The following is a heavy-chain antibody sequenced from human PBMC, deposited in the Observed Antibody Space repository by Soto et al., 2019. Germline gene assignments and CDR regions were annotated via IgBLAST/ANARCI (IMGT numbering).Heavy chain of an antibody. J-gene: IGHJ6*02. D-gene: IGHD3-22*01. CDR1: GYTLTELS. CDR3: ASLNYYDSSGYYYYYGMDV. CDR2: FDPEDGET. Sequence: ASVKVSCKVSGYTLTELSMHWVRQAPGKGLEWMGGFDPEDGETIYAQKFQGRVTMTEDTSTDTAYMELSSLRSEDTAVYYCASLNYYDSSGYYYYYGMDVWGQGTTVTVSS. V-gene: IGHV1-24*01.